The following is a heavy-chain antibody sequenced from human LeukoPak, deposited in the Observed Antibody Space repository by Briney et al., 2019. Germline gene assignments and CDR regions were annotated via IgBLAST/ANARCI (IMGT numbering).Heavy chain of an antibody. CDR3: ARVRVGICSSTSCLQGYYMDV. CDR2: ISSSGSTI. CDR1: GFTFSDYY. J-gene: IGHJ6*03. V-gene: IGHV3-11*04. Sequence: GGSLRLSCAASGFTFSDYYMSWIRQAPGKGLEWVSYISSSGSTIYYADSVKGRFTISRDNAKNSLYLQMNSLRAEDTAVYYCARVRVGICSSTSCLQGYYMDVWGKGTTVTVSS. D-gene: IGHD2-2*01.